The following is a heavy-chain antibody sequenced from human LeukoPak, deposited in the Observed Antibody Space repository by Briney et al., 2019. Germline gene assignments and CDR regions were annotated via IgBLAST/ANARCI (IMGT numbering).Heavy chain of an antibody. D-gene: IGHD6-19*01. CDR3: ARDSGSGWYSGGAFDI. Sequence: GRSLRLSCAASGFTVSSNYVSWVRQAPGKGLEWVSVIYSGGSTYSADSVKGRFTISRDNSKNTLYLQMNSLRAEDTAVYYCARDSGSGWYSGGAFDIWGQGTMVTVSS. J-gene: IGHJ3*02. CDR1: GFTVSSNY. CDR2: IYSGGST. V-gene: IGHV3-53*01.